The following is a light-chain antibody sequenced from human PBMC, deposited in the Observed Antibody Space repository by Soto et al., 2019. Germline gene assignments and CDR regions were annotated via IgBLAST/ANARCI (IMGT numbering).Light chain of an antibody. CDR3: QSYDSSLSGLDV. V-gene: IGLV1-40*01. Sequence: QSVLTQPPSVSGAPGQRVTISCTGSSSNIGAGYDVHWYQQLPGTAPKLLIYGNSNRPSGVPDRFSGSKSGTSASLAITGLQAEDEADYYCQSYDSSLSGLDVFGTRTKVTVL. CDR2: GNS. J-gene: IGLJ1*01. CDR1: SSNIGAGYD.